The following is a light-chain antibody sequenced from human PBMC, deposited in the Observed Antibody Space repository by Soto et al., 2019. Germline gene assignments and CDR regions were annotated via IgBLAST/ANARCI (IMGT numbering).Light chain of an antibody. CDR2: GAS. CDR3: QQYGTSPQT. J-gene: IGKJ1*01. CDR1: QSVSSNY. Sequence: IGWTQSPGTLSLSPGERATLSCRASQSVSSNYLAWYQQKPGQAPRLLIYGASSRATGIPDRFSGSGSGTDFTLTISRLEPEDFAVYYCQQYGTSPQTFGQGTKVDI. V-gene: IGKV3-20*01.